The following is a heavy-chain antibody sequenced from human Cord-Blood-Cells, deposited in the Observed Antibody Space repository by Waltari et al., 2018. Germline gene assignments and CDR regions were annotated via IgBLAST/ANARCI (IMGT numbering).Heavy chain of an antibody. CDR2: IIPIFGTA. J-gene: IGHJ5*02. Sequence: QVQLVQSGAEVKKPGSSVKVSCKASGGPFSTYDISWVRQAPGQGLEWMGGIIPIFGTANYAQKCQGRVTITADESTSTAYMELSSLRSEDTAVYYCARRNPEIRDWFDPWGQGTLVTVSS. CDR1: GGPFSTYD. CDR3: ARRNPEIRDWFDP. V-gene: IGHV1-69*01.